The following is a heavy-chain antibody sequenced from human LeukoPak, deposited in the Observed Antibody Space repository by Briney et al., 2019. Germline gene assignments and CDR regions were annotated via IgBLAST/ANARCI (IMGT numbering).Heavy chain of an antibody. V-gene: IGHV3-7*01. CDR1: GFPFNNNW. J-gene: IGHJ4*02. Sequence: GGSLRLSCVASGFPFNNNWMSWVRQAPGKGLEGVANIKQDGSEKYYGDSVRGRFTISRDNVKTSLHLQMSSLRAEDTALYYCAREKAVAFDYLGQGTLVTVSS. CDR3: AREKAVAFDY. CDR2: IKQDGSEK. D-gene: IGHD6-19*01.